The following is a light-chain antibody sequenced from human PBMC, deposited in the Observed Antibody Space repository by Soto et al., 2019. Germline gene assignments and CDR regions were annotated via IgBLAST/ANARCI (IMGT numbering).Light chain of an antibody. CDR2: GAS. V-gene: IGKV3-20*01. CDR3: QQYGSSPWT. J-gene: IGKJ1*01. CDR1: QSVSGY. Sequence: IVLTQSPGTLSLSPWDRATLSCWASQSVSGYLAWYQQKLGQAPRLLIYGASSRATGIPDRFGGSGSGTDFTLTISRLEPEDFAVYYCQQYGSSPWTFGQGAKVDNK.